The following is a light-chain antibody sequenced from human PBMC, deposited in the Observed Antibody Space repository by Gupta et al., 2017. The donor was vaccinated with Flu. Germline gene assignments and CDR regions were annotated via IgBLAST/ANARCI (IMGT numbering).Light chain of an antibody. CDR2: GAS. Sequence: SSLSASVGDRVTISCRASQSISTYLNWYQQKPGKVPNLLIYGASSLQSGVPPRFSGSGYGTDFTLTISSRQPEDFATYYCQQNYIAPPYTFGQGTKLEIK. J-gene: IGKJ2*01. CDR3: QQNYIAPPYT. V-gene: IGKV1-39*01. CDR1: QSISTY.